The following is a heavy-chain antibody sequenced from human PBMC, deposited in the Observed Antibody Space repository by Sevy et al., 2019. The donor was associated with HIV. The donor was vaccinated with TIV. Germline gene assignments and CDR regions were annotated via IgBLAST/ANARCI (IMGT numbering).Heavy chain of an antibody. CDR2: FDPEDGET. Sequence: ASVKVSCKVSGYTLTELSMHWVRQAPGKGLAWMGGFDPEDGETNYAHKFQVRVTMTEDTSTDTAYMELVSLSSEDAAVDDWATDQGILRQGDAFDIWGQGTMVTVSS. CDR1: GYTLTELS. J-gene: IGHJ3*02. V-gene: IGHV1-24*01. CDR3: ATDQGILRQGDAFDI. D-gene: IGHD2-15*01.